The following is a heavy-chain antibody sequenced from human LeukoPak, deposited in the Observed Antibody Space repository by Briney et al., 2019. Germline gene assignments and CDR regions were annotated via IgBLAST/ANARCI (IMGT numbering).Heavy chain of an antibody. D-gene: IGHD2-2*02. CDR3: ARDPLYTNSPPSYFDY. V-gene: IGHV3-30-3*01. Sequence: GGSLRLSCAASGFTFSIYAMNWVRQAPGKGLEWVAIISYDGTNKDYADSVKGRFTISRDNSGNTLYLQMNSLRAEDTAVYHCARDPLYTNSPPSYFDYWGQGTLVTVSS. CDR1: GFTFSIYA. CDR2: ISYDGTNK. J-gene: IGHJ4*02.